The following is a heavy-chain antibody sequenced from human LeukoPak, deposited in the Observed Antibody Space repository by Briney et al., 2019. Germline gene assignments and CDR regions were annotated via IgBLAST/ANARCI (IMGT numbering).Heavy chain of an antibody. CDR3: ARIGVSTGWTFDY. D-gene: IGHD2-8*02. Sequence: SETLSLTCAVYGEPFSGYYWSWVRQPPGKGLEWIGEINHTGGTNYNPSLKSRVTISVDTSKNQFSLKLNSVTAADTAVYYCARIGVSTGWTFDYWGQGTLVTVSS. J-gene: IGHJ4*02. CDR1: GEPFSGYY. CDR2: INHTGGT. V-gene: IGHV4-34*01.